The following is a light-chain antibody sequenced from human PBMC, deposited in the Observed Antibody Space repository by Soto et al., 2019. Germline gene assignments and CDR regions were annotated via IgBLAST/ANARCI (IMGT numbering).Light chain of an antibody. CDR3: QQFIYWPT. Sequence: EVEMTQSPATLSVSPGERVTLFCRASQSVGTNLAWYQQRPGQAPRLVIYGASTGATGIPGRSSGSWFGTEFTLTISRLQSEDFAIYYCQQFIYWPTFGQGTKVEIK. V-gene: IGKV3-15*01. CDR1: QSVGTN. CDR2: GAS. J-gene: IGKJ1*01.